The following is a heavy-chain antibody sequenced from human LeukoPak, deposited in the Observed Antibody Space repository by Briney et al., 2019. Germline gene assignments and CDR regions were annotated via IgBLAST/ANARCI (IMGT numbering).Heavy chain of an antibody. CDR2: NNGDGSTT. V-gene: IGHV3-74*01. CDR3: ARDPRNVGLAP. D-gene: IGHD2-15*01. CDR1: GFSLSGYW. J-gene: IGHJ5*02. Sequence: GGSLRLSCVASGFSLSGYWMYWVRQAPGKGLMYISRNNGDGSTTNYADVVKGRFTMSRDNVKNTLYLQMNSLRVEDTAVYYCARDPRNVGLAPWGQGTLVSVSS.